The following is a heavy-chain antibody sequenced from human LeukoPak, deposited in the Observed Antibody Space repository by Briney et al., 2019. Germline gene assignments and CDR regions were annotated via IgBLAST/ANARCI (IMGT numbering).Heavy chain of an antibody. CDR2: IFPILGIT. CDR3: ARESNTQVRGVISY. Sequence: SVKVSCMASGGTFSSYAISWVRQAPGQGLEWMGRIFPILGITNYAQKIQGRVTITADKSTSTAYMELSSLRTEDTAVYYCARESNTQVRGVISYWGQGTRVTVSS. CDR1: GGTFSSYA. V-gene: IGHV1-69*04. D-gene: IGHD3-10*01. J-gene: IGHJ4*02.